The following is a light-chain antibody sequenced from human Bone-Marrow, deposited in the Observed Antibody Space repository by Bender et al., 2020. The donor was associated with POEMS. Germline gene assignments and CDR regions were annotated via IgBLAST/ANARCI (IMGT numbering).Light chain of an antibody. CDR3: SSFTTSGTLV. CDR2: DVS. J-gene: IGLJ2*01. CDR1: SGDVGAHTY. V-gene: IGLV2-11*01. Sequence: QSALTQPRSVSGSPGQSVTISCTGSSGDVGAHTYVSWYQQHPGKAPKFLIYDVSKRPSGVPDRFSGSKSGNTASLTISGLQTEDEADYYCSSFTTSGTLVFGGGTKLTVL.